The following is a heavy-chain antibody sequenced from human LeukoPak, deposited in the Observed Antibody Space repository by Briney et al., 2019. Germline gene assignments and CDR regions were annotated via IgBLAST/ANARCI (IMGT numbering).Heavy chain of an antibody. CDR3: AKVYDFWSGYPHYYMDV. CDR1: GFTFSDYW. V-gene: IGHV3-30*02. CDR2: IRYDGSNK. J-gene: IGHJ6*03. D-gene: IGHD3-3*01. Sequence: GGSLRLSCAASGFTFSDYWMHWVRQAPGKGLEWVAFIRYDGSNKYYADSVKGRFTISRDNSKNTLYLQMNSLRAEDTAVYYCAKVYDFWSGYPHYYMDVWGKGTTVTVSS.